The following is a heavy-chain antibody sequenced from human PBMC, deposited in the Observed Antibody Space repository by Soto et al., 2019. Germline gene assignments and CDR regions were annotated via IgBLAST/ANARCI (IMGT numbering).Heavy chain of an antibody. CDR3: ARAGAYYYDSRGYQFDD. CDR2: IIPIFGTA. J-gene: IGHJ4*02. Sequence: SVKVSCKASGGALRRYAISWVRQAPGQGLEWMGGIIPIFGTANYAQKFQGRVTITADESTSTAYMELSSLRSEDTAVYYCARAGAYYYDSRGYQFDDWGQGTLVTVFS. D-gene: IGHD3-22*01. CDR1: GGALRRYA. V-gene: IGHV1-69*13.